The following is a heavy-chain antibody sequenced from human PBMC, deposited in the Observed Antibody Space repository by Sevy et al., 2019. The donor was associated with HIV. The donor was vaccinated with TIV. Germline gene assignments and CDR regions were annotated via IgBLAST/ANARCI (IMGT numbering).Heavy chain of an antibody. J-gene: IGHJ4*02. D-gene: IGHD1-26*01. Sequence: SETLSLTCAVYGGSFSGYYLSWVRQPPGKGLEWVGEIHHSGSTNYNPSLKSGVTISVDRSKNQFSLKLTSVTAADTAVYYCARWFKGAPFDYWGQGTLVTVSS. CDR3: ARWFKGAPFDY. CDR2: IHHSGST. CDR1: GGSFSGYY. V-gene: IGHV4-34*01.